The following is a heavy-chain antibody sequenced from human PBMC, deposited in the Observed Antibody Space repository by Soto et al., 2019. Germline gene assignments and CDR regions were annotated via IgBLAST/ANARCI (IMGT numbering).Heavy chain of an antibody. CDR3: ARGQSAVAVSFPTPGSFDP. J-gene: IGHJ5*02. D-gene: IGHD6-19*01. V-gene: IGHV4-34*01. CDR1: DGSLTEYH. CDR2: VSHHGTS. Sequence: PSETLSLTCVVYDGSLTEYHWSWVRQTPGKGLEWIGEVSHHGTSHYNPSLGSRVIMSFDTSKDQFSLTLQSVTAADTGIYYCARGQSAVAVSFPTPGSFDPCGTGTPVTVSS.